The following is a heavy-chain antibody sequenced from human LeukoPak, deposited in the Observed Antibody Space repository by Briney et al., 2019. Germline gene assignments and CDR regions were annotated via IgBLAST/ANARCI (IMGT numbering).Heavy chain of an antibody. V-gene: IGHV1-3*01. J-gene: IGHJ6*02. Sequence: ASVKLSCKASGYTFTSHALHWVRQAPGEGLEWMAWINGATGNTEYSQKFQARVTITRDTSASTAYMELSSQRSEDTAVYYCARSIIIVPNTSYYYYYMDVWGQGTTVTVSS. CDR3: ARSIIIVPNTSYYYYYMDV. D-gene: IGHD2/OR15-2a*01. CDR2: INGATGNT. CDR1: GYTFTSHA.